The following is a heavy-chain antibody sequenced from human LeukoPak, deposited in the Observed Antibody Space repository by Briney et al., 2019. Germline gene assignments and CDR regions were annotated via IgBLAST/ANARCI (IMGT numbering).Heavy chain of an antibody. J-gene: IGHJ6*02. CDR3: ARGAAGTTPDYYYFGLDV. D-gene: IGHD1-7*01. Sequence: GESLKISCKGSGYRFTDYWIGWVRQMPGKVLEGMGITYPGDSDTRYSPSFQGQVTISADKSINTAHLQWSSLKASETAMYYCARGAAGTTPDYYYFGLDVWGQGTTVRVSS. CDR2: TYPGDSDT. CDR1: GYRFTDYW. V-gene: IGHV5-51*01.